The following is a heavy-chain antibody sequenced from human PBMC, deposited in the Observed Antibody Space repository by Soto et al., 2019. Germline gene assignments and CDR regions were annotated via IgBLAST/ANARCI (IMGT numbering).Heavy chain of an antibody. CDR3: ARRDRSGFSYWLDT. V-gene: IGHV4-31*03. D-gene: IGHD3-22*01. J-gene: IGHJ5*02. Sequence: QVQPQESGPGLVKPSQTLSLTCTVSGGSISSSDYYWSWIRQHPGKGLEWIGTIYFSGTTYYNPSLKSRVTISVDTSKSQFSLKLSSVTAADTAVYYCARRDRSGFSYWLDTWGQGTLVTVSS. CDR1: GGSISSSDYY. CDR2: IYFSGTT.